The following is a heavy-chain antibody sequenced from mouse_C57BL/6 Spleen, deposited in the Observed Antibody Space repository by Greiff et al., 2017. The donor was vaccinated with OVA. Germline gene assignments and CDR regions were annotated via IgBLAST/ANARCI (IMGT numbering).Heavy chain of an antibody. V-gene: IGHV1-55*01. D-gene: IGHD1-1*01. Sequence: QVQLQQPGAELVKPGASVKMSCKASGYTFTSYWITWVKQRPGQGLEWIGDIYPGSGSNNNNEKFKSKATLTVDTSYSTAYMQLSSQTSGAPAVFYCARTDYCGSSEDYFDYWGQGTTLTVSS. J-gene: IGHJ2*01. CDR1: GYTFTSYW. CDR2: IYPGSGSN. CDR3: ARTDYCGSSEDYFDY.